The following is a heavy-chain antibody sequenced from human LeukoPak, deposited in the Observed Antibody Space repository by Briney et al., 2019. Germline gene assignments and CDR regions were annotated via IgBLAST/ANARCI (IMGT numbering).Heavy chain of an antibody. D-gene: IGHD5-18*01. CDR3: ARGSWHSYGY. CDR2: ISSSSSYI. J-gene: IGHJ4*02. CDR1: GFTFSSYS. Sequence: GGSLRLSCAASGFTFSSYSMNWVRQAPGKGLEWVSSISSSSSYIYYADSVKGRFTISRDNSKNTLYLQMNSLRAEDTAVYYCARGSWHSYGYWGQGTLVTVSS. V-gene: IGHV3-21*04.